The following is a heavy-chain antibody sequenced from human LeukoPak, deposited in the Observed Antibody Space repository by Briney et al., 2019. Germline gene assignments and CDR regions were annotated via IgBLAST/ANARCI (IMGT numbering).Heavy chain of an antibody. V-gene: IGHV4-4*07. CDR1: GGYTGSHY. CDR2: ISPSGTT. D-gene: IGHD2/OR15-2a*01. CDR3: ARDFYASGFYFWFDP. J-gene: IGHJ5*02. Sequence: SETLSLTCTVSGGYTGSHYWSWIRQPAGKGLEWIGRISPSGTTHYNPSLGSRVTMSVDTSKNDFSLRLSSVTAADTAVYYCARDFYASGFYFWFDPWGQGILVTVSS.